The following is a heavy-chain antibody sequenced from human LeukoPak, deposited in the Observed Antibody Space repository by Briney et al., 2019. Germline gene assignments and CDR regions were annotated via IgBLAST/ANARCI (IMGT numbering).Heavy chain of an antibody. V-gene: IGHV4-34*01. J-gene: IGHJ6*03. Sequence: SETLSLTCAVYGGSFSGYYWSWIRQPPGKGLEWIGEINHSGSTNYNPSLKSRVTISVDTSKNQFSLKLSSVTAADTAVYYCARGVRLHNYYYHMDVWGKGTTVTVSS. CDR1: GGSFSGYY. CDR2: INHSGST. CDR3: ARGVRLHNYYYHMDV. D-gene: IGHD5-24*01.